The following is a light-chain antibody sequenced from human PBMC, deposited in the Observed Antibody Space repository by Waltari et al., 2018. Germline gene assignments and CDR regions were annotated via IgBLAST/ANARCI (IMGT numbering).Light chain of an antibody. Sequence: DIQLTQSPPFLSASVGDRVPITCRASEGISSYLVWYQQTPGKAPKVLIYAASTLQSGVPSRFSGSGSGTEFTLTISSLQPEDFATDYCQQLNSYPYTFGQGTKLEIK. CDR3: QQLNSYPYT. CDR2: AAS. V-gene: IGKV1-9*01. J-gene: IGKJ2*01. CDR1: EGISSY.